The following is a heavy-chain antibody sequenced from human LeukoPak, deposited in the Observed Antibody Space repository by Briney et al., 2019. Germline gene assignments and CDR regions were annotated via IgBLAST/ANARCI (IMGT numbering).Heavy chain of an antibody. D-gene: IGHD1-26*01. Sequence: PSETLSLTCTVSGGSISSYYWSWIRQPPGKGLEWIAFIYYSGSTNYNPSLKSRASISVDTSKNLCSLGLSSVTAADTAVYYCARHAIYSGGYSHWFDPWGLGTLVTASS. J-gene: IGHJ5*02. CDR2: IYYSGST. CDR3: ARHAIYSGGYSHWFDP. V-gene: IGHV4-59*08. CDR1: GGSISSYY.